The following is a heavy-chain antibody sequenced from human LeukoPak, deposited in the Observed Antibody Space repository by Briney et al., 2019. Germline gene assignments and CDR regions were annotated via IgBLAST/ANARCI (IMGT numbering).Heavy chain of an antibody. Sequence: SETLSLTCTVSGGSISSYYWSWIREPPGKGLEWIGYIYYSGSTNYNPSLKSRVTISVDTSKNQFSLKLSSVTAADTAVYYCARDRRSYGMDVWGQGTTVTVSS. CDR3: ARDRRSYGMDV. CDR1: GGSISSYY. CDR2: IYYSGST. J-gene: IGHJ6*02. V-gene: IGHV4-59*01.